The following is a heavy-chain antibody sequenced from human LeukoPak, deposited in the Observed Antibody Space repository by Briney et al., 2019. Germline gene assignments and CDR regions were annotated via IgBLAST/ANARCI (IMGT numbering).Heavy chain of an antibody. CDR1: GFTVSSNY. J-gene: IGHJ4*02. Sequence: QPGGSLRPSCAASGFTVSSNYMSWVRQAPGKGLEWVSVIYSGGSTYYADSVRGRFTISRDNAKNSLYLQMNSLRAEDTAVYYCARETIAVAGTSDYWGQGTLVTVSS. V-gene: IGHV3-66*01. D-gene: IGHD6-19*01. CDR3: ARETIAVAGTSDY. CDR2: IYSGGST.